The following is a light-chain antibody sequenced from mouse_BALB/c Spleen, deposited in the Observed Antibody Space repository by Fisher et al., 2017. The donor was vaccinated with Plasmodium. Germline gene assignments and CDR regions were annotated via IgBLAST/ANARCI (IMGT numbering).Light chain of an antibody. Sequence: DIVITQTPVTLSVTPGDSVSLSCRASQSTSNNLHWYQQKSHASPRLLIKYASQSISGIPSRFSGSGSGTDFTLSINSVETEDFGMYFCQQSNSWPLTFGAGTKLELK. J-gene: IGKJ5*01. CDR2: YAS. V-gene: IGKV5-43*01. CDR1: QSTSNN. CDR3: QQSNSWPLT.